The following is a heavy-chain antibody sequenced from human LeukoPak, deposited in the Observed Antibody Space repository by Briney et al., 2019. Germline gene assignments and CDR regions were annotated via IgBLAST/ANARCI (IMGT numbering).Heavy chain of an antibody. CDR2: ISGNSRYI. J-gene: IGHJ4*02. V-gene: IGHV3-21*01. CDR1: GFTFSSYW. Sequence: AGGSLRLSCAASGFTFSSYWMSWVRQAPGKGLEWVSSISGNSRYIYYADSMRGRFTISRDNAKNTLYLQMNSLKAEYTGVYFCATASYDYVWGNNRWGQGTLVTVSS. CDR3: ATASYDYVWGNNR. D-gene: IGHD3-16*02.